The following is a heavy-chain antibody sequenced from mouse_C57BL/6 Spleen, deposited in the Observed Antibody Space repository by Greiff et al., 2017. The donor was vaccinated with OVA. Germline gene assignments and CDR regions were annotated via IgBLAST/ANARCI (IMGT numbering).Heavy chain of an antibody. J-gene: IGHJ1*03. V-gene: IGHV1-55*01. Sequence: QVQLQQPGAELVKPGASVKMSCKASGYTFTSYWIPWVKQRPGQGLEWIGDLYPGSGSTNYNEKFKSKATLTVDTSSSTAYMQLSSLHSEASAVYCCAKGHYSGGSYWYFGVWGTGTTVTGSS. D-gene: IGHD1-1*02. CDR3: AKGHYSGGSYWYFGV. CDR1: GYTFTSYW. CDR2: LYPGSGST.